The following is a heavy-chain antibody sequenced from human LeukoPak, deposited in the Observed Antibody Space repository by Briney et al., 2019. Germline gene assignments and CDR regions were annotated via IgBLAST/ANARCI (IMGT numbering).Heavy chain of an antibody. CDR2: IWSDGSNK. Sequence: GRSLRLSCAASGFTFSTYGIHWVRQAPGKGLEWVAVIWSDGSNKYYADSVMGRFTISRDNSKNILYLQMNSLRPEDTAMYFCVRAVGPFDYWGQGTLVTVSS. J-gene: IGHJ4*02. CDR1: GFTFSTYG. V-gene: IGHV3-33*01. CDR3: VRAVGPFDY. D-gene: IGHD4-23*01.